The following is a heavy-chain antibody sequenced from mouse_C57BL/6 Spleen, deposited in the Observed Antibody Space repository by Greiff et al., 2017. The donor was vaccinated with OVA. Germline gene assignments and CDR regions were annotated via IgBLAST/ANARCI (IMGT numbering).Heavy chain of an antibody. J-gene: IGHJ2*01. D-gene: IGHD1-1*01. CDR2: INPGSGGT. V-gene: IGHV1-54*01. Sequence: QVQLKQSGAELVRPGTSVKVSCKASGYAFTNYLIEWVKQRPGQGLEWIGVINPGSGGTNSNAKFKGKATLTADKSSSTAYMQLSSLTSEDSAVYFCERGGYYGFDYWGQGTTLTVSS. CDR3: ERGGYYGFDY. CDR1: GYAFTNYL.